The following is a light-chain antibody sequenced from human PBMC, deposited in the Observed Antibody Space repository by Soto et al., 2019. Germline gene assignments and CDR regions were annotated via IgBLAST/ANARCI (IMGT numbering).Light chain of an antibody. J-gene: IGLJ2*01. CDR1: SSDIGDYDY. V-gene: IGLV2-14*03. CDR2: DVS. Sequence: LTHVVSVSGAAVRSVTIFCTGTSSDIGDYDYVSWYQHHPGEAPKLMIYDVSNRPSGVSDRFSGSKSGNTASLTISGLQAEDEADYYCTSYTSTITLVFGGGTKVTVL. CDR3: TSYTSTITLV.